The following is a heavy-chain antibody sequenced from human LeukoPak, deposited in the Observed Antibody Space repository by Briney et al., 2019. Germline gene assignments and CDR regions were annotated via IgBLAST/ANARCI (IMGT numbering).Heavy chain of an antibody. J-gene: IGHJ6*02. CDR1: GGSISSSSYY. Sequence: PSETLSLTCTVSGGSISSSSYYWGWIRQPPGKGLEWIGSIYYSGSTYYNPSLKSRVTISVDTSKNQFSLKLSSVTAADTAVYYCARDGRDGMDVWGQGTTVTASS. CDR3: ARDGRDGMDV. CDR2: IYYSGST. V-gene: IGHV4-39*07.